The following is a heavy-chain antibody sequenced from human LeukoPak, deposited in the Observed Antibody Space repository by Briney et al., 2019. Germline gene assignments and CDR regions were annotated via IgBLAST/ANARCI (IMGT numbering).Heavy chain of an antibody. J-gene: IGHJ5*01. CDR2: IYYSGST. V-gene: IGHV4-59*08. Sequence: PSETLSLTCTVSGGSISSYYWSWIRQPPGKGLEWIGYIYYSGSTNYNPSLKSRVTISVDTSKNQFSLKLSSVTAADTAVYYCARDSYSSSIRWFDSWGQGTLVIVSS. CDR3: ARDSYSSSIRWFDS. D-gene: IGHD6-6*01. CDR1: GGSISSYY.